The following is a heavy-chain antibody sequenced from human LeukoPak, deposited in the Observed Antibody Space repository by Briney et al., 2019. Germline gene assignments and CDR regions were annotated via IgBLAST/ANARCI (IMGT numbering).Heavy chain of an antibody. CDR1: GFTFSSYE. J-gene: IGHJ4*02. V-gene: IGHV3-48*03. CDR2: ISSSGSTI. Sequence: PGGSLRLSCAASGFTFSSYEMNWVRQAPGKGLEWVSYISSSGSTIYYADSVKGRFTISRDNAKNSLYLLMSRLRAEDTAVYYCASPAALDYWGQGTLVTVSS. D-gene: IGHD2-2*01. CDR3: ASPAALDY.